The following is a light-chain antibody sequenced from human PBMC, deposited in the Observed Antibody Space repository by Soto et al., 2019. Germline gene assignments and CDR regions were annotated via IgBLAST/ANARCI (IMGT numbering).Light chain of an antibody. Sequence: DIQMTQSPSSLSASVGDRVTITCLASQSIASFLNWHQQQPGQAHKLVLYGTSTLQSGVTSRFSGSGSGTDFTLTISRLQREDFATYYCQQSYSSLWTFGQGTRWIS. J-gene: IGKJ1*01. CDR1: QSIASF. CDR3: QQSYSSLWT. V-gene: IGKV1-39*01. CDR2: GTS.